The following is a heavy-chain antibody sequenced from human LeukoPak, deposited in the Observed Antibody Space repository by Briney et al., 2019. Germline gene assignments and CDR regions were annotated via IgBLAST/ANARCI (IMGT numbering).Heavy chain of an antibody. J-gene: IGHJ6*02. CDR3: ARDLAYCSSTSCYIGVDYYGMDV. D-gene: IGHD2-2*02. Sequence: PGGSLRLSCAASGFTFSDYYMSWIRQAPGKGLEWVSYISSSGSTIYYADSVKGRFTISRDNAKNSLYLQMNSLRAEDTAVYYCARDLAYCSSTSCYIGVDYYGMDVWGQGTTVTVSS. CDR2: ISSSGSTI. V-gene: IGHV3-11*04. CDR1: GFTFSDYY.